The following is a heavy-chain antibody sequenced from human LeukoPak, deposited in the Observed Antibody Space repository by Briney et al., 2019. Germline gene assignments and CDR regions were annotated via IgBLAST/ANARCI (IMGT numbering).Heavy chain of an antibody. CDR1: GGPIIGCY. D-gene: IGHD4/OR15-4a*01. CDR2: IYYSGST. Sequence: PSETLSLTCTVSGGPIIGCYLSWIRQPPGKGVEWIGSIYYSGSTNYNPSLKSRVTISVETSKNQFSLKLSSVTAADTAVYYCARYANSPYYYYAMDAWGQGTTVTVSS. J-gene: IGHJ6*02. V-gene: IGHV4-59*12. CDR3: ARYANSPYYYYAMDA.